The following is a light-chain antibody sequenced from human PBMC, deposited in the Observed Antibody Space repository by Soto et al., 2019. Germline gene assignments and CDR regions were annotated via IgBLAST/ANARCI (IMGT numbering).Light chain of an antibody. CDR2: AAS. Sequence: DIQMTQSPSSLSASVGDRVTITCRASQGISNYLAWYQQKPGKVPKLLIYAASTLQSGVTSRFSGSGSGTDFTLTISSLHPEDVATYYCQKYNSAPWTFGQGTKVDIK. V-gene: IGKV1-27*01. J-gene: IGKJ1*01. CDR3: QKYNSAPWT. CDR1: QGISNY.